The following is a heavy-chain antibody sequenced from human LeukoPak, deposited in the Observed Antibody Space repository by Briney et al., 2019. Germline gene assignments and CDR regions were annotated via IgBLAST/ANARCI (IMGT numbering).Heavy chain of an antibody. CDR2: TYNGGST. Sequence: GGNLRFSSAASGFTVSSNYMSWVRQAPGKGLKWVTITYNGGSTYYADPQNGRITISRDNSKNTLYLPMNSLRAEDTAVYYCANAYYDILTGYYRAFQHWGQGTLVTVSS. V-gene: IGHV3-53*01. CDR3: ANAYYDILTGYYRAFQH. CDR1: GFTVSSNY. J-gene: IGHJ1*01. D-gene: IGHD3-9*01.